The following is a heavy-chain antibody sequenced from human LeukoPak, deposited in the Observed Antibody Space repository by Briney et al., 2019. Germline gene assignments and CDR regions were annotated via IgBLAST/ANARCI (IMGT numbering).Heavy chain of an antibody. V-gene: IGHV1-69*05. Sequence: GASVKVSCKASGGTFSSYAISWVRQAPGQGLEWMGGIIPIFGTANYAQKFQSRVTITTDESTSTAYMELSSLRSEDTAVYYCARGYYDSSGYYYPDYWGQGTLVTVSS. CDR3: ARGYYDSSGYYYPDY. J-gene: IGHJ4*02. CDR2: IIPIFGTA. D-gene: IGHD3-22*01. CDR1: GGTFSSYA.